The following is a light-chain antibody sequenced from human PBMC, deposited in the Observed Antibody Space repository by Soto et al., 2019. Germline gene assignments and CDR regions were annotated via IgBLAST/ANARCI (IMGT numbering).Light chain of an antibody. Sequence: QSVLTQPPSASGTPGQRVTISCSGSSSNIVVNTVNWYQQLPGTATKLLIYTDNQRPSGVPDRFSGSKSGTSASLAISGLQPEDEAEYYCAAWDDKLDGYVFGTGTKLTVL. CDR1: SSNIVVNT. CDR3: AAWDDKLDGYV. V-gene: IGLV1-44*01. J-gene: IGLJ1*01. CDR2: TDN.